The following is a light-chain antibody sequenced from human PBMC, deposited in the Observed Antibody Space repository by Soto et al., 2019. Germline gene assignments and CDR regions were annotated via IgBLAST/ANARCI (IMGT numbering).Light chain of an antibody. CDR3: SSYTSSSTLYV. V-gene: IGLV2-14*01. CDR2: DVS. CDR1: SSDVGGYNY. Sequence: QSALTQPASVSGSPGQSITSSCTGTSSDVGGYNYVSWYQQHPGKAPKLMIYDVSNRPSGVSNRFSGSKSGNTASLTISGLQAEDEDDYYCSSYTSSSTLYVFGTGTKLTVL. J-gene: IGLJ1*01.